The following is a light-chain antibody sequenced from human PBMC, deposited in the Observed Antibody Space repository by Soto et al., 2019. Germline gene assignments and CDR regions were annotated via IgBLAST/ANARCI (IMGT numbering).Light chain of an antibody. V-gene: IGKV3-15*01. CDR3: QQYSNWPLT. CDR2: GAS. J-gene: IGKJ3*01. CDR1: QSVRDN. Sequence: EIVMTQSPATLSVSPGERATLSCRASQSVRDNLAWYQQKPGQAPRILIYGASTGATGIPARFSGSGSGTEFTLTISSLQSEDFAVYYCQQYSNWPLTFGPGTKVDIK.